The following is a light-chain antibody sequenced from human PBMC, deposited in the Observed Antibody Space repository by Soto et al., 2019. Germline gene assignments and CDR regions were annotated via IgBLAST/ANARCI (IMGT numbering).Light chain of an antibody. J-gene: IGKJ1*01. CDR1: QSVSSN. V-gene: IGKV3-15*01. CDR2: GAS. CDR3: QQYNNWPPGT. Sequence: EIVIMQSPATLSVSPGERATLSCRASQSVSSNLAWYQQKPGQAPRLLIYGASTRATGIPARFSGSGSGTEFTLTISSLQSEDFAVYYCQQYNNWPPGTFGQGTKVDI.